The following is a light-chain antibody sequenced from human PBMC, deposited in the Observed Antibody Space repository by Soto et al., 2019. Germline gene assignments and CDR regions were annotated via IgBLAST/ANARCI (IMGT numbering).Light chain of an antibody. J-gene: IGKJ2*01. CDR2: SSS. Sequence: EIVMTQSPATLSVSPGERAALSCRASQSVSTNLAWYQQKPGQAPRLLIYSSSTRATNIPARFSGSVSGTEFTLTISSLQSEDFAVYYCQQYSKWPSYTFGQGTKVDIK. CDR1: QSVSTN. V-gene: IGKV3-15*01. CDR3: QQYSKWPSYT.